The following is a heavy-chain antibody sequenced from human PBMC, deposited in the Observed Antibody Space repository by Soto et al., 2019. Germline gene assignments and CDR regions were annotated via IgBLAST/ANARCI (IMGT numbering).Heavy chain of an antibody. V-gene: IGHV3-23*01. D-gene: IGHD5-18*01. CDR3: VKERSGHSYADS. CDR1: GFTFSNYA. CDR2: ISGSGDRT. Sequence: EVQLLESGGALVQPGGSLRLSCAASGFTFSNYAMSWLRQPPGKGLEWVSAISGSGDRTYYADSVKGRFTISRDNSKNTLYLQMNSLRAEDSAVYYCVKERSGHSYADSWGRGTLVTVSS. J-gene: IGHJ4*02.